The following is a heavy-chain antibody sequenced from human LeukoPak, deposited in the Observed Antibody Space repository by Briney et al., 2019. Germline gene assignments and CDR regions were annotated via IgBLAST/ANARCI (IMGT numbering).Heavy chain of an antibody. CDR3: ARHRKYCDILTGYYEAAFDI. D-gene: IGHD3-9*01. Sequence: PSETLSLTCTVSGGSISSSSYYWGWIRQPPGKGLEWIGSIYYSGSTYYNPSLKRRVTISVDTSKNQFSLKLSSVTAADTAVYYCARHRKYCDILTGYYEAAFDIWGQGTMVTVSS. J-gene: IGHJ3*02. V-gene: IGHV4-39*01. CDR2: IYYSGST. CDR1: GGSISSSSYY.